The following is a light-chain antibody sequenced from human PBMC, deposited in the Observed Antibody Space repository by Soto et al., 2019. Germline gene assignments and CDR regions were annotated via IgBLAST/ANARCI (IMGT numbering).Light chain of an antibody. CDR2: GAT. J-gene: IGKJ1*01. CDR1: QSVSIL. CDR3: QQSYNTPWT. V-gene: IGKV3-15*01. Sequence: EIVMTQSPATLSVFPGERASLSCRASQSVSILLAWYQQKPGQAPRLLIHGATTRATGIPARFSGDRSGTDFTLTISSLQSEDFATYFCQQSYNTPWTFGQGTKVDIK.